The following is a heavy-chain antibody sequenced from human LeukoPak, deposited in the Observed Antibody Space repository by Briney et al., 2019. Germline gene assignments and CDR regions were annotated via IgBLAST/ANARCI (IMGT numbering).Heavy chain of an antibody. V-gene: IGHV3-48*03. Sequence: PVGSLRLSCAASGFTFSTCEMTWVRRAPGKGLEWISYISGSGTTILYADSVRGRFTISRDDAKNSLYLQMNSLRAEDTAVYYCASERVTHPQGFDHWGQGTLVTVSS. J-gene: IGHJ4*02. D-gene: IGHD4-11*01. CDR3: ASERVTHPQGFDH. CDR1: GFTFSTCE. CDR2: ISGSGTTI.